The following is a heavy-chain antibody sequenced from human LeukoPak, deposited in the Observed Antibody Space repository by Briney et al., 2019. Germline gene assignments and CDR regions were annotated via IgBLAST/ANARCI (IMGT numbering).Heavy chain of an antibody. V-gene: IGHV3-49*04. CDR2: GRAKAYGATK. CDR1: GFIFGDFA. CDR3: TRGSGRFEY. J-gene: IGHJ4*02. D-gene: IGHD5-12*01. Sequence: GGSLRLSCSASGFIFGDFAMTWVRQAPGKGLEWVGIGRAKAYGATKEYAASVKGRFTISRDDSKSVAYLQMDNLKTEDTGIYYCTRGSGRFEYWGQGTRVTVSS.